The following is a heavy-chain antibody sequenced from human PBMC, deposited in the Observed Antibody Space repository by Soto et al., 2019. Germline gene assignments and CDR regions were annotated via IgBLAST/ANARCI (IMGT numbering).Heavy chain of an antibody. J-gene: IGHJ4*02. CDR1: GFTFRSYA. CDR3: AKGDLGNAAGNQDF. D-gene: IGHD1-26*01. CDR2: VWYDGSNK. Sequence: GGSLRLSCAGSGFTFRSYALHWVRQAPGKGLEWVAGVWYDGSNKYYADSVKGRFTISRDNSKNTVYLQLNSLRVEDTAVYYCAKGDLGNAAGNQDFWGQGTLVTVSS. V-gene: IGHV3-33*06.